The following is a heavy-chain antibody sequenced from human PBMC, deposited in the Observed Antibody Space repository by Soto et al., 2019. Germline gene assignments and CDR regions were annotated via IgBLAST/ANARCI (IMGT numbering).Heavy chain of an antibody. CDR2: IYPGDSDT. CDR1: GYSFTSYW. Sequence: ESLKISCKGSGYSFTSYWIGWVRQMPGKGLEWMGIIYPGDSDTRYSPSFQGQVTISADKSISTAYLQWSSLKASDTAMYYCARWGYYDSSGYSDNTFDYWGQGTLVTVSS. D-gene: IGHD3-22*01. CDR3: ARWGYYDSSGYSDNTFDY. J-gene: IGHJ4*02. V-gene: IGHV5-51*01.